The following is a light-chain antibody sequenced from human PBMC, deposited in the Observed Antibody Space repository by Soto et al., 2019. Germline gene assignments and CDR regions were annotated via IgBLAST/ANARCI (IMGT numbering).Light chain of an antibody. CDR1: QSVSSSY. Sequence: EIVMTQSPVTLSVSPGERATLSCRASQSVSSSYLAWYQQKPGQAPRLLIYGASSRATGIPDRFSGSGSGTDFTLTISRLEPEDFAVDYCQQYGSSRTFGQGTKVDIK. CDR3: QQYGSSRT. CDR2: GAS. V-gene: IGKV3-20*01. J-gene: IGKJ1*01.